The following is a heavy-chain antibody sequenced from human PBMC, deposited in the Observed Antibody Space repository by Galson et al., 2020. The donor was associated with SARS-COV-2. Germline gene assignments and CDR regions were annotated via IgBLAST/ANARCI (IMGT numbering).Heavy chain of an antibody. CDR1: GFTFSSYR. Sequence: GGSLRLSCAASGFTFSSYRMHWVRQAPGKGLEWVAVISYDGSNKYYADSVKGRFTISRDNSKNTLYLQMNSLRAEDTAVYYCAKDDILTGTIDYWGQGTLVTVSS. J-gene: IGHJ4*02. CDR2: ISYDGSNK. D-gene: IGHD3-9*01. CDR3: AKDDILTGTIDY. V-gene: IGHV3-30*18.